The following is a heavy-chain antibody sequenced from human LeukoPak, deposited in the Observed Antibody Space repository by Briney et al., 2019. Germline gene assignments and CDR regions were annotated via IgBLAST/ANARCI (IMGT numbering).Heavy chain of an antibody. CDR3: VIAVAGTYFDY. V-gene: IGHV1-2*06. J-gene: IGHJ4*02. Sequence: ASVKVSCKASGYTFTGYYIHWVRQAPGQGLEWMGRINPNSGGTNYAQKFQGRVTMTRDTSISTAYMELSRLRSDDTAVYYCVIAVAGTYFDYWGQGTLVTVSS. D-gene: IGHD6-19*01. CDR2: INPNSGGT. CDR1: GYTFTGYY.